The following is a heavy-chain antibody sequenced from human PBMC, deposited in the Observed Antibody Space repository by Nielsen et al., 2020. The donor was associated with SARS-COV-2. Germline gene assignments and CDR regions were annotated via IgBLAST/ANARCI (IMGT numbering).Heavy chain of an antibody. CDR3: VKVVGGTSSLEHFQK. J-gene: IGHJ1*01. V-gene: IGHV3-23*01. CDR2: ISFSGNTR. Sequence: GESLKISCAASGFTFSSYAMSWVRQAPGKGLQWVSGISFSGNTREYADSVKGRFIISRDNAGNFLFLQMNRLRPDDTALYYCVKVVGGTSSLEHFQKWGQGTLVTVSS. D-gene: IGHD3-3*01. CDR1: GFTFSSYA.